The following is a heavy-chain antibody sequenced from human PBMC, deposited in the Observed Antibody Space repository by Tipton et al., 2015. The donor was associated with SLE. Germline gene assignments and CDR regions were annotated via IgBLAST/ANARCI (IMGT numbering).Heavy chain of an antibody. V-gene: IGHV4-30-2*01. CDR3: ARSLLAYDSSAYYQIDS. J-gene: IGHJ4*02. CDR2: IYHSGST. CDR1: GGSISNGAYS. Sequence: LRLSCAVSGGSISNGAYSWSWIRQPPGKGLEWIGYIYHSGSTYYNPSLNSRVTISIDGSKNKFSLSLTSVTAADTAMYYCARSLLAYDSSAYYQIDSWGQGTLVTVSS. D-gene: IGHD3-22*01.